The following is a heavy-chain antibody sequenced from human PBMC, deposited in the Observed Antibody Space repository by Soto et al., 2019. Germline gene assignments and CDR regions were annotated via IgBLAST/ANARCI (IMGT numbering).Heavy chain of an antibody. J-gene: IGHJ5*02. V-gene: IGHV1-18*01. CDR1: GYTFTSYG. Sequence: ASVKVSCKASGYTFTSYGISWVRQAPGQGLEWMGWISAYNGNTNYAQKLQGRVTMTTDTSTSTAYMELRSLRSDDTAVYYCARDRKDVVEARSPRRGYTWFDPWGQGTLVTVSS. D-gene: IGHD2-15*01. CDR2: ISAYNGNT. CDR3: ARDRKDVVEARSPRRGYTWFDP.